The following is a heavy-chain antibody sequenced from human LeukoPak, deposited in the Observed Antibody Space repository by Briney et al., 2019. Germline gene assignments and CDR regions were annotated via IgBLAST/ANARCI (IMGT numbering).Heavy chain of an antibody. CDR1: GYSISSGYY. J-gene: IGHJ3*02. D-gene: IGHD3-16*01. V-gene: IGHV4-38-2*01. CDR3: ARNGGSAFDI. CDR2: IYHSGST. Sequence: SETLSLTCDVSGYSISSGYYWGWIRQPPGKGLEWIGSIYHSGSTYYNPSLKSRVTISVDTSKNQFSLKLSSVTAAGTAVYYCARNGGSAFDISGQGTMVAVSS.